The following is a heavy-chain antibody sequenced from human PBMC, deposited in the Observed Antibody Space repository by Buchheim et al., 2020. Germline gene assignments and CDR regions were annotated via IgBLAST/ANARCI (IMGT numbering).Heavy chain of an antibody. Sequence: QVQLVESGGGLVKPGGSLRLSCAASGFTFTDYYMTWSRQAPGKGLEWLANIGNSGTTKHYADSVRGRFTISRDNAENSLFLEINGLRVDDTAVYYCARSPYEYGSGSYSLDYWGQGT. J-gene: IGHJ4*02. D-gene: IGHD3-10*01. CDR2: IGNSGTTK. CDR3: ARSPYEYGSGSYSLDY. V-gene: IGHV3-11*01. CDR1: GFTFTDYY.